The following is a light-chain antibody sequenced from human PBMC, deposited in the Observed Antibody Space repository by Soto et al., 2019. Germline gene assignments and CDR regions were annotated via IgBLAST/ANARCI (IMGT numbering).Light chain of an antibody. J-gene: IGLJ3*02. CDR2: EVT. CDR3: ATWDVSLSGWV. V-gene: IGLV2-8*01. Sequence: QSVLTQPPSASGSPGQSVTISCIGTSSDVGRYNYVSWYQHHPGKAPKLIIYEVTKRPSGVPDRFSGSKSGNTASLTVSGLQADDEADYYCATWDVSLSGWVFGGGTKLTVL. CDR1: SSDVGRYNY.